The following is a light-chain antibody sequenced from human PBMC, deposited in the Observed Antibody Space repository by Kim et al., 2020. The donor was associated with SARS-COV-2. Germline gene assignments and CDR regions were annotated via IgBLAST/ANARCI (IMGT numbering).Light chain of an antibody. Sequence: GDRVSITCRASQSISNWLAWYRQKPGKAPNLLIYKASTLETGVPSRFSGSGSGTEFTLTISSLQPDDFATYYCQQYNTFPYTFGQGTKLEI. CDR3: QQYNTFPYT. CDR2: KAS. CDR1: QSISNW. V-gene: IGKV1-5*03. J-gene: IGKJ2*01.